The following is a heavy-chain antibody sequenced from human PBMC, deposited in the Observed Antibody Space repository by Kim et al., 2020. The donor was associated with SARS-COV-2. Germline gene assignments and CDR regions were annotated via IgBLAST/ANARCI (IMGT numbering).Heavy chain of an antibody. CDR1: GGTFSSYA. J-gene: IGHJ4*02. D-gene: IGHD5-18*01. Sequence: SVKVSCKASGGTFSSYAISWVRQAPGQGLEWMGRIIPILGIANYAQKFQGRVTITADKSTSTAYMELSSLRSEDTAVYYCARVNNQEFTARMAFDYWGQGTLVTVSS. V-gene: IGHV1-69*04. CDR2: IIPILGIA. CDR3: ARVNNQEFTARMAFDY.